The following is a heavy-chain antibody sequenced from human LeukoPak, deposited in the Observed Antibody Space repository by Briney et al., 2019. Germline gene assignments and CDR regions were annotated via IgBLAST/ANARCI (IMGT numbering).Heavy chain of an antibody. J-gene: IGHJ5*02. CDR2: ISGSGGST. CDR1: GFTFSSYA. V-gene: IGHV3-23*01. CDR3: ARDRDIAAAGPYNWFDP. Sequence: GGSLRLSCAASGFTFSSYAMSWVRQAPGKGLEWVSAISGSGGSTYYADSVKGRFTISRDNSKNTLYLQMNSLRAEDTAVYYCARDRDIAAAGPYNWFDPWGQGTLVTVSS. D-gene: IGHD6-13*01.